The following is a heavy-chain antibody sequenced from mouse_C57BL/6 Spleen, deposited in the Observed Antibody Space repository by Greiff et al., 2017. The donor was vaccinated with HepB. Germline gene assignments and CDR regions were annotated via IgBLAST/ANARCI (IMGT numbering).Heavy chain of an antibody. CDR3: TREDWDY. J-gene: IGHJ2*01. Sequence: VQRVESGAELVRPGASVTLSCKASGYTFTDYEMHWVKQTPVHGLEWIGAIDPETGGTAYNQKFKGKAILTADKSSSTAYMELRSLTSEDSAVYYCTREDWDYWGQGTTLTVSS. V-gene: IGHV1-15*01. D-gene: IGHD4-1*01. CDR1: GYTFTDYE. CDR2: IDPETGGT.